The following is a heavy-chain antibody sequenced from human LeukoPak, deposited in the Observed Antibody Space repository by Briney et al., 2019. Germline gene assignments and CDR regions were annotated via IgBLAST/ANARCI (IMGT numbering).Heavy chain of an antibody. CDR1: GGSISSYY. D-gene: IGHD3-3*01. V-gene: IGHV4-59*01. CDR3: ARDSILRFLEWQVGPGAFDT. CDR2: IYYSGST. Sequence: SETLSLTCTVSGGSISSYYWSWIRQPPGKGLEWIGYIYYSGSTNYNPSLKSRVTISVDTSKNQFSLKLRSVTAADTAVYYCARDSILRFLEWQVGPGAFDTWGQGTMVTVSS. J-gene: IGHJ3*02.